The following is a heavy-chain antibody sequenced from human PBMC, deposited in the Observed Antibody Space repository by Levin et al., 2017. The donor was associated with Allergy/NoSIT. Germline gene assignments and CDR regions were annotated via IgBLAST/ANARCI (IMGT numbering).Heavy chain of an antibody. D-gene: IGHD6-13*01. CDR2: IKQDGSEK. CDR1: GFTFSSYW. Sequence: SCAASGFTFSSYWMSWVRQAPGKGLEWVANIKQDGSEKYYVDSVKGRFTISRDNAKNSLYLQMNSLRAEDTAVYYCARDRLSAAAGLFDPWGQGTLVTVSS. CDR3: ARDRLSAAAGLFDP. V-gene: IGHV3-7*01. J-gene: IGHJ5*02.